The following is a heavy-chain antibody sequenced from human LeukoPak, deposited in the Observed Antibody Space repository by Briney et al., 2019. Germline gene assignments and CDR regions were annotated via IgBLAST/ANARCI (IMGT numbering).Heavy chain of an antibody. CDR1: GYTFTSYG. J-gene: IGHJ4*02. V-gene: IGHV1-18*01. Sequence: ASVKVSCKAFGYTFTSYGISWVRQAPGQGLEWMGWISAYNGNTNYAQKLQGRVTMTTDTSTSTAYMGLRSLRSDDTAVYYCARGPMTTVTTESDYWGQGTLVTVSS. D-gene: IGHD4-17*01. CDR3: ARGPMTTVTTESDY. CDR2: ISAYNGNT.